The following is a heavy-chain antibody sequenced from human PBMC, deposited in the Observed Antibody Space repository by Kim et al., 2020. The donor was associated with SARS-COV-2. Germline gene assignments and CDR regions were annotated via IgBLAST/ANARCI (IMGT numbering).Heavy chain of an antibody. J-gene: IGHJ4*02. Sequence: SETLSLTCTVSGGSISSYYWSWIRQPPGKGLEWIGYIYYSGSTNYNPSLKSPVTISVDTSKNQFSLKLSSVTAADTAVYYCARGTRAVAAVYWGQGTLVTVSS. CDR1: GGSISSYY. CDR2: IYYSGST. D-gene: IGHD6-19*01. V-gene: IGHV4-59*01. CDR3: ARGTRAVAAVY.